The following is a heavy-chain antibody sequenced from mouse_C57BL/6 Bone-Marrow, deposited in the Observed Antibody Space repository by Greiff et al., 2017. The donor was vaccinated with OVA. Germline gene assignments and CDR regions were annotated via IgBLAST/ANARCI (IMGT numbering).Heavy chain of an antibody. J-gene: IGHJ2*01. CDR3: TGPVVATRDY. V-gene: IGHV6-3*01. D-gene: IGHD1-1*01. CDR1: GFTFTNYW. CDR2: IRLKSDNYAT. Sequence: EVQLVESGGGLVQPGGSMKLSCVASGFTFTNYWMNWVRQSPEKGLEWVAQIRLKSDNYATHYAVSVKGRFTISRDDSKSSVYLQMTNLRAEDTGIYYCTGPVVATRDYWGQGTTLTVAS.